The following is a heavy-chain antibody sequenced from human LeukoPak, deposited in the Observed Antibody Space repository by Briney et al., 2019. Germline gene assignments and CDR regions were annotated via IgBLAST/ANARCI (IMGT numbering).Heavy chain of an antibody. Sequence: PSETLSLTCTVSGGSISSSPYYWGWIRQPPGKGLEWIGSIYYSGTTHYSPSLESRVTISVDTSKNQFSLKLASVTAADTAIYYCAKGAGGFSYYNWFDPWAREPWSPSPQ. CDR1: GGSISSSPYY. V-gene: IGHV4-39*07. D-gene: IGHD5-18*01. CDR2: IYYSGTT. J-gene: IGHJ5*02. CDR3: AKGAGGFSYYNWFDP.